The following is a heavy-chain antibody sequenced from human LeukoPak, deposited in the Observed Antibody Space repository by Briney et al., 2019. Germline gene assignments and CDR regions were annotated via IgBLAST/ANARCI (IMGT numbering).Heavy chain of an antibody. J-gene: IGHJ5*02. CDR3: ARGTVESNWFDP. V-gene: IGHV4-30-2*01. CDR1: GGSISSGGYY. Sequence: TLSLTCTVSGGSISSGGYYWSWIRQPPGKGLEWIGYIYHSGSTYYNPSLKSRVTISVDRSKNQFSLKLSSVTAADTAVYYCARGTVESNWFDPWGQGTLVTVSS. D-gene: IGHD1-1*01. CDR2: IYHSGST.